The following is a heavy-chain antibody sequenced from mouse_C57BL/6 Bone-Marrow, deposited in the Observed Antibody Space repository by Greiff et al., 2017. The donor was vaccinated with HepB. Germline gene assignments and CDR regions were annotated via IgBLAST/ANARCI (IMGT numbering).Heavy chain of an antibody. Sequence: EVQLQQSGPELVKPGASVKISCKASGYTFTDYYMNWVKQSHGKSLEWIGDINPNNGGTSYNQKFKGKATLTVDKSSSTAYMQLSSLTSEDSAVYYCARRGLLYYYAMDYWGQGTSVTVSS. CDR2: INPNNGGT. D-gene: IGHD2-13*01. J-gene: IGHJ4*01. V-gene: IGHV1-26*01. CDR3: ARRGLLYYYAMDY. CDR1: GYTFTDYY.